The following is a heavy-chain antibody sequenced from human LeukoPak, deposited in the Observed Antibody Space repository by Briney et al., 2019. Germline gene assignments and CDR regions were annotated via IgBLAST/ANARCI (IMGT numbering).Heavy chain of an antibody. Sequence: EASVKVSCKASGYTFTSYGISWVRQAPGQGLEWMGWISAYNGNTNYAQKLQGRVTMTTDTSTSTAYMELRSLRSDDTAVYYCARVEEIAVEPGYFQHWGQGTLVTVSS. CDR2: ISAYNGNT. CDR1: GYTFTSYG. V-gene: IGHV1-18*01. CDR3: ARVEEIAVEPGYFQH. J-gene: IGHJ1*01. D-gene: IGHD6-19*01.